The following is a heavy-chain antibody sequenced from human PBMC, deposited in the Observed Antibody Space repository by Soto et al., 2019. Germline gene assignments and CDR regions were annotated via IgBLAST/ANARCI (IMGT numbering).Heavy chain of an antibody. D-gene: IGHD3-22*01. V-gene: IGHV3-21*01. CDR3: ARDFVMIVEKNYYYYGMDV. J-gene: IGHJ6*02. CDR2: ISSSSSYI. CDR1: GFTFSSYS. Sequence: PGGSLRLSFAASGFTFSSYSMNWVRQAPGKGLEWVSSISSSSSYIYYADSVKGRFTISRDNAKNSLYLQMNSLRAEDTAVYYCARDFVMIVEKNYYYYGMDVWGQGTTVTVSS.